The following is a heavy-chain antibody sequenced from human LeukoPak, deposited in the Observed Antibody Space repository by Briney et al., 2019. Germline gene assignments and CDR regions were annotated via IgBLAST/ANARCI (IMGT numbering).Heavy chain of an antibody. CDR3: AEGRGGGNWFDP. D-gene: IGHD3-16*01. V-gene: IGHV4-34*01. CDR2: INHSGST. J-gene: IGHJ5*02. CDR1: GGSFSGYY. Sequence: PSETLSLTCAVYGGSFSGYYWGWIRQPPGKGLEWIGEINHSGSTNYNPSLKSRVTISVDTSKNQFSLKLSSVTAADTAVYYCAEGRGGGNWFDPWGQGTLVTVSS.